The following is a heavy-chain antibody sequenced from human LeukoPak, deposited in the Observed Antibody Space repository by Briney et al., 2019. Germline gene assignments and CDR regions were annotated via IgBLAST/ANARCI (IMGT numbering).Heavy chain of an antibody. J-gene: IGHJ6*03. CDR2: INHSGST. D-gene: IGHD3-22*01. CDR1: GGPFSGYY. V-gene: IGHV4-34*01. Sequence: SETLSLTCAVYGGPFSGYYWSWIRQPPGKGLEWIGEINHSGSTNYNPSIKSRVTISVDTSKNQFSLKLSSVTAADTAVYYCARGQYYDSSGYQSYYYYYMDVWGKGTTVTVSS. CDR3: ARGQYYDSSGYQSYYYYYMDV.